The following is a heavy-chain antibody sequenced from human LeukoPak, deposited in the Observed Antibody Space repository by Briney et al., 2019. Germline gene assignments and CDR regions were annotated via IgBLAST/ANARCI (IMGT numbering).Heavy chain of an antibody. Sequence: SETLSLTCTVSGGSISSSSFYWGWIRQPPGKGLEWIGSIYYSGSTYYNPSLKSRVTISVDTSKNEFSLRLSSVTAADTAVYYCAHFRGGAFDFWGRGTMVTVSS. CDR2: IYYSGST. D-gene: IGHD3-16*01. V-gene: IGHV4-39*01. J-gene: IGHJ3*01. CDR3: AHFRGGAFDF. CDR1: GGSISSSSFY.